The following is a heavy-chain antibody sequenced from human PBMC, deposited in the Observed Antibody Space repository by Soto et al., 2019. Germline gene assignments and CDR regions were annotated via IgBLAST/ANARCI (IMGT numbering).Heavy chain of an antibody. J-gene: IGHJ6*02. CDR1: GGSISSSNW. CDR3: ARVNVRSGRPNYYGMDV. V-gene: IGHV4-4*02. CDR2: IYHSGST. D-gene: IGHD3-10*01. Sequence: SETLSLTCAVSGGSISSSNWWSWVRQPPGKGLEWIGEIYHSGSTNYNPSLKSRVTISVDRSKNQFSLKLSSMTAADTAVYYCARVNVRSGRPNYYGMDVWGQGTTVTVSS.